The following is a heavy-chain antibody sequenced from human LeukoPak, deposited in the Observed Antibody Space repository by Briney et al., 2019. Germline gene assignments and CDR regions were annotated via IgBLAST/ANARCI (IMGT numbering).Heavy chain of an antibody. CDR2: INWNGGST. V-gene: IGHV3-20*04. Sequence: GGSLRLSCAASGFSFSTYGMHWVRQAPGKGLEWVSGINWNGGSTAYADSVKGRFTISRDNAKNSLYLQMNSLRAEDTALYYCARGNYGMDVWGQGTTVTVSS. CDR1: GFSFSTYG. D-gene: IGHD3-10*01. J-gene: IGHJ6*02. CDR3: ARGNYGMDV.